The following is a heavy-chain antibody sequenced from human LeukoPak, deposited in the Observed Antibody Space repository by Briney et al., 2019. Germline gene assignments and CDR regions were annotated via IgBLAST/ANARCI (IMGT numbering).Heavy chain of an antibody. J-gene: IGHJ4*02. CDR3: ARSRSRGYFDY. V-gene: IGHV3-7*01. Sequence: GGSLRLSCAASGITFSSYWMSWVRQAPGKGLEWVANIKQDGSEKYYVDSVKGRFTISRDNAKNSLYLQMNSLRAEDTAVYYCARSRSRGYFDYWGQGTLVTVSS. CDR2: IKQDGSEK. D-gene: IGHD1-26*01. CDR1: GITFSSYW.